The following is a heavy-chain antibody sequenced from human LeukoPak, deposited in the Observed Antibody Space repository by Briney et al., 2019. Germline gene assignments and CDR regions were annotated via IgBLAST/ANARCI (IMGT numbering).Heavy chain of an antibody. V-gene: IGHV3-23*01. CDR1: GFTFSSYA. D-gene: IGHD3-16*02. CDR3: ANVFRGVTFGGAIPNQDAFDI. J-gene: IGHJ3*02. Sequence: AGGSLRLSCAASGFTFSSYAMSWVRQAPGKGLEWVSAISGSGGSTYYADSVKGRFTISRDNSKNTLYLQMNSLRAEDTAVYYCANVFRGVTFGGAIPNQDAFDIWGQGTMVTVSS. CDR2: ISGSGGST.